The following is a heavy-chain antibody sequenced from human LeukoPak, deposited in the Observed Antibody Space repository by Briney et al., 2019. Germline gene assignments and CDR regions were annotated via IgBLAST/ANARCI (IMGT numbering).Heavy chain of an antibody. V-gene: IGHV3-23*01. CDR2: ISGSGGST. D-gene: IGHD4-17*01. Sequence: GGSLRLSCAASGLTFSSYEMNWVRQAPGKGLEWVSAISGSGGSTYYADSVKGRFTISRDNSKNTLYLQMNSLRAEDTAVYYCAKYGYYLYFDLWGRGTLVTVPS. CDR1: GLTFSSYE. CDR3: AKYGYYLYFDL. J-gene: IGHJ2*01.